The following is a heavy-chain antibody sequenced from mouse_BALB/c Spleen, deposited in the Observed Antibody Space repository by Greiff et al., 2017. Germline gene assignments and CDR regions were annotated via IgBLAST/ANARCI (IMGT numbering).Heavy chain of an antibody. CDR3: ATTGRFAY. CDR2: ISSGSSTI. Sequence: EVQLQQSGGGLVQPGGSRKLSCAASGFTFSSFGMHWVRQAPEKGLEWVAYISSGSSTIYYADTVKGRFTISRDNPKNTLFLQMTSLRSEDTAMYYCATTGRFAYWGQGTLVTVSA. V-gene: IGHV5-17*02. J-gene: IGHJ3*01. CDR1: GFTFSSFG. D-gene: IGHD4-1*02.